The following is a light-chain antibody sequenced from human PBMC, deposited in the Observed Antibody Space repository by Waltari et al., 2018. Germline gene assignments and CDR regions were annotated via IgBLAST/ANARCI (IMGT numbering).Light chain of an antibody. CDR3: SSDTSNDTLGV. J-gene: IGLJ1*01. CDR2: DVS. V-gene: IGLV2-14*03. Sequence: QSALTQPASVSGSPGQSITISCTGTSSDVGGYNYVSWYQQHPCKAPKLMIYDVSNRPSGVSNRFACSNSGNTASLTISGLQAEDEADYYCSSDTSNDTLGVFGTGTKVTVL. CDR1: SSDVGGYNY.